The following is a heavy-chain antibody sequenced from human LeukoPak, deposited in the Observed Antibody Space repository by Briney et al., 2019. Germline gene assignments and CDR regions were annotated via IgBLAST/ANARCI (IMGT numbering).Heavy chain of an antibody. CDR2: TSSSGGTM. V-gene: IGHV3-11*04. Sequence: GGSLRLSCAASGFTFSDYYMGRIRQAPGQGLEWVSYTSSSGGTMYYANSVKGRFTISRDNAKNSLSLQMNSLRAEDTAVYYCVSFYETYWGRGTLVTVSS. CDR3: VSFYETY. CDR1: GFTFSDYY. D-gene: IGHD2/OR15-2a*01. J-gene: IGHJ4*02.